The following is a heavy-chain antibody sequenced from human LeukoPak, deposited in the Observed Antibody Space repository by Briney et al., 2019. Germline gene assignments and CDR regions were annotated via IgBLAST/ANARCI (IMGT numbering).Heavy chain of an antibody. CDR1: GFIFSDYG. V-gene: IGHV3-33*05. J-gene: IGHJ4*02. Sequence: PPGRSLRLSCAASGFIFSDYGMHWVRQAPGKGLEWVAVISYDGSNKYYADSVKGRITISRDNSKNTLYLQMNSLRAEDTAVYYCAKEYRGSGFGYWGQGTLVTVSS. CDR2: ISYDGSNK. CDR3: AKEYRGSGFGY. D-gene: IGHD6-19*01.